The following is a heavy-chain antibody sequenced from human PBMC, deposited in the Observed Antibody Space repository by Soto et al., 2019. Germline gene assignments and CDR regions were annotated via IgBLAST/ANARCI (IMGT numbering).Heavy chain of an antibody. CDR1: GFTFSIYT. Sequence: ESGGGLVQPGGSLRLSCAASGFTFSIYTMNWVRQAPGKGLEWVSYISSSSSTIYYADSVRGRFTISRDNAKNSLYLQMNSLRDEDTAVYYCARESKDYYGMDVWGQGTKVTVSS. V-gene: IGHV3-48*02. CDR2: ISSSSSTI. D-gene: IGHD4-4*01. CDR3: ARESKDYYGMDV. J-gene: IGHJ6*02.